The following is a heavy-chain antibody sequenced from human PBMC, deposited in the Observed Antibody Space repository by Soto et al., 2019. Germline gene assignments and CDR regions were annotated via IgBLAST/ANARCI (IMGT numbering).Heavy chain of an antibody. J-gene: IGHJ4*02. CDR1: GYTFTIYG. CDR2: ISGNNGNT. CDR3: ARVDYYDSSGYYEC. D-gene: IGHD3-22*01. Sequence: QVQLVQSGAEVKKPGASVKVSCKASGYTFTIYGISWVRQAPGQGLEWMGWISGNNGNTDYAQNLQDRVTLTTDASTRSINMELRSRRSDHTAVYYCARVDYYDSSGYYECWGLRTLITVSS. V-gene: IGHV1-18*04.